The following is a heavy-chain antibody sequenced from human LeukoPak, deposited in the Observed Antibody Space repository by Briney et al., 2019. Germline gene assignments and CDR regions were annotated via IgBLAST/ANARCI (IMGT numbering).Heavy chain of an antibody. J-gene: IGHJ6*03. CDR3: ARKPRGSIATPGTWFSYYHYYYMDV. V-gene: IGHV4-34*01. D-gene: IGHD6-13*01. CDR2: INDSGDT. Sequence: SETLSLTCAFYGGSLSGPHWSWSRQPPGKGLEWIGEINDSGDTNYTPSLKSRVTISVDTYRKQFSLKVTSVTAADTAVYYCARKPRGSIATPGTWFSYYHYYYMDVWGRGTTVIVSS. CDR1: GGSLSGPH.